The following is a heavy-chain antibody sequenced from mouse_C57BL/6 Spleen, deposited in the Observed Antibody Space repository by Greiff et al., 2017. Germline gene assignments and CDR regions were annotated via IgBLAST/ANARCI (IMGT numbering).Heavy chain of an antibody. CDR1: GYAFSSSW. CDR2: IYPGDGDT. V-gene: IGHV1-82*01. Sequence: VQLQQSGPELVKPGASVKISCKASGYAFSSSWMNWVKQRPGKGLEWIGRIYPGDGDTNYNGKFKGKATLTADKSSSTAYMQLSSLTSEDSAVYFCARMDYGNYYFDYWGQGTTLTGSS. CDR3: ARMDYGNYYFDY. J-gene: IGHJ2*01. D-gene: IGHD2-1*01.